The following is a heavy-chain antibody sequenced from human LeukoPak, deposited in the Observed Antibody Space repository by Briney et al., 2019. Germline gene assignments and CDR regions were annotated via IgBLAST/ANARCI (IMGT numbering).Heavy chain of an antibody. J-gene: IGHJ4*02. CDR2: IDQHGSES. Sequence: GGSLRLSCAVYGFTFSDYWMSWVRQAPGKGLEWVANIDQHGSESNHVDSVKGRFTISRDNAKNSLYLQMISLRAEDTAVYYCARGGGTFDYWGQGTLVTVSS. CDR3: ARGGGTFDY. D-gene: IGHD1-26*01. CDR1: GFTFSDYW. V-gene: IGHV3-7*01.